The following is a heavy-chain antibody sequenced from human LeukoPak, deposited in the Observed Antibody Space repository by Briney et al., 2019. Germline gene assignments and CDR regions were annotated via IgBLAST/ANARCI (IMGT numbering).Heavy chain of an antibody. J-gene: IGHJ5*02. CDR2: INHSGST. Sequence: SETLSLTCAVHGGSFSGYYWSWIRQPPGKGLEWIGEINHSGSTNYNPSLKSRVTISVDTPKNQSSLRLSSVTAADTAMYYCARRGRFLEWLSEQRNWFDPWGQGILVTVSS. CDR1: GGSFSGYY. CDR3: ARRGRFLEWLSEQRNWFDP. V-gene: IGHV4-34*01. D-gene: IGHD3-3*01.